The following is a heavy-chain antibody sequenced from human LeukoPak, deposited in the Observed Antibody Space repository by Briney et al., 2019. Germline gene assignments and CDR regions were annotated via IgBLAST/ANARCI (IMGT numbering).Heavy chain of an antibody. CDR2: IYYSGST. V-gene: IGHV4-59*08. CDR3: ARFATYYDILTGAERAFDI. J-gene: IGHJ3*02. CDR1: GGSISSYY. Sequence: SETLSLTCTVSGGSISSYYWSWIRQPPGKGLEWIGYIYYSGSTNYNPSLKSRVTISVDTSKNQFSLKLSSVTAADTAVYYCARFATYYDILTGAERAFDIWGQGTMVTVSS. D-gene: IGHD3-9*01.